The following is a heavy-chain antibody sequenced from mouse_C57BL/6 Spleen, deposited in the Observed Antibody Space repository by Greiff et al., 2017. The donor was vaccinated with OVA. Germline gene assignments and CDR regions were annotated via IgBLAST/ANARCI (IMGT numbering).Heavy chain of an antibody. CDR2: IDTEDGDT. V-gene: IGHV14-1*01. J-gene: IGHJ3*01. CDR3: TTDNYGSGPAWFAY. Sequence: EVKLMESGAELVRPGASVKLSCTASGFNIKDYYMHWVKQRPEQGLEWIGRIDTEDGDTEYAPKLQGKATMTADTTAITAYLQLSSLTSEDTAVYDCTTDNYGSGPAWFAYWGQGTLVTVSA. D-gene: IGHD1-1*01. CDR1: GFNIKDYY.